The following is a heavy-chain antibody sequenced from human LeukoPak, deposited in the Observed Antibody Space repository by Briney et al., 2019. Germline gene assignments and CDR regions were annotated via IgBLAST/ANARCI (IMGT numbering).Heavy chain of an antibody. J-gene: IGHJ6*02. V-gene: IGHV4-4*02. CDR1: GGSISSSNW. CDR2: IYHSGST. D-gene: IGHD2-2*01. CDR3: ARDSSCSSTSCYAFDYCYGMDV. Sequence: SETLSLTCAVSGGSISSSNWWSWVRQPPGKGLEWIGEIYHSGSTNYNPSLKSRVTISVDKSKNQFSLKLSSVTAADTAVYYCARDSSCSSTSCYAFDYCYGMDVWGQGTTVTVSS.